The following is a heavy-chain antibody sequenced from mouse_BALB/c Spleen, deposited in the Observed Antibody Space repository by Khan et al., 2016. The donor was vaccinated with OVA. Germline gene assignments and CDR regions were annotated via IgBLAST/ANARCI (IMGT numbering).Heavy chain of an antibody. V-gene: IGHV1-76*01. Sequence: QVQLKQSGAELVRPGASVKLSCKTSGYIFTSYCIHWVKQRSGQGLEWIARIYPGTDNNYYNEKFKDKATLTSDKSSSPAYMQLRSLHSDDSAVYCCAREVALYYFDYWGQGTTLTVSS. CDR2: IYPGTDNN. CDR3: AREVALYYFDY. CDR1: GYIFTSYC. J-gene: IGHJ2*01. D-gene: IGHD1-1*02.